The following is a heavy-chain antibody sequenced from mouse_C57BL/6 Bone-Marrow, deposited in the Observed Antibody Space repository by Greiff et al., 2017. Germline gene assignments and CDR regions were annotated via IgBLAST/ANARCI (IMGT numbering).Heavy chain of an antibody. J-gene: IGHJ4*01. CDR3: ATWIYNGATGLAMDY. V-gene: IGHV14-4*01. CDR2: IDPENGGT. CDR1: GFNIKDDY. Sequence: EVQLQQSGAELVRPGASVKLSCTASGFNIKDDYMHWVKQRPEQGLEWIGWIDPENGGTEYASTFQGKANITADTSSNTSYLQLSRLTSGETAVYYCATWIYNGATGLAMDYWGQGTSVTVSS. D-gene: IGHD2-1*01.